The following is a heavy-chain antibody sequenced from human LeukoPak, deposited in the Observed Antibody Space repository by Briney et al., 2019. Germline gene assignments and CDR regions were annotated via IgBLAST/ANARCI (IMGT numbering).Heavy chain of an antibody. J-gene: IGHJ4*02. V-gene: IGHV4-4*07. D-gene: IGHD3-3*01. CDR1: GGSISSYY. Sequence: SETLSLTCTVSGGSISSYYWSWIRQPAGKGLEWIGRIYTSGSTNYNPFLKSRVTMSVDTSKNQFSLKLSSVTAADTAVYYCAREPSADNDFWSGYEPPHFDYWGQGTLVTVSS. CDR3: AREPSADNDFWSGYEPPHFDY. CDR2: IYTSGST.